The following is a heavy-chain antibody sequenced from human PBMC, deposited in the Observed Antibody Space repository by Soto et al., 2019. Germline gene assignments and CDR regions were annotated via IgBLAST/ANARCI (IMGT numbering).Heavy chain of an antibody. Sequence: SETLSLTCTVSGDSISSSSYYWGWIRQPPGKELEWIGSIYYSGSTYYNPSLKSRVTISVDTSKNQFSLKLSSVTAADTALYYCARPSAYGSYHYWGQGALVTVSS. V-gene: IGHV4-39*01. CDR2: IYYSGST. D-gene: IGHD3-16*02. J-gene: IGHJ4*02. CDR1: GDSISSSSYY. CDR3: ARPSAYGSYHY.